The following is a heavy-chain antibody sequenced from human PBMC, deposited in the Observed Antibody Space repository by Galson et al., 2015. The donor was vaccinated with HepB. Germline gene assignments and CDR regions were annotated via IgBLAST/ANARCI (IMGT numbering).Heavy chain of an antibody. CDR2: IYYSGST. CDR1: GAYISSSY. CDR3: ARRGGRYPHWYFDL. V-gene: IGHV4-59*08. Sequence: SETLSLTCAVSGAYISSSYWSWIRQPPGKGLEWIGSIYYSGSTKYNTSLKSRVTISVEMSKNQFSLRLNSVTAADTAVYYCARRGGRYPHWYFDLWGRGTLVTVSS. J-gene: IGHJ2*01. D-gene: IGHD1-26*01.